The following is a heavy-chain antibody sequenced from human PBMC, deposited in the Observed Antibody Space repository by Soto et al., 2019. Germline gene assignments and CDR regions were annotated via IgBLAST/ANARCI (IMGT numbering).Heavy chain of an antibody. CDR2: IIPILGIA. CDR1: GGTFSSYT. Sequence: QVQLVQSGAEVKKPGSSVKVSCKASGGTFSSYTISWVRHAPGQGLEWMGRIIPILGIANYAQKFQGRVTITADKSTSTAYMELSSLRSEDTAVYYCARQSGYSGYDRSDVTGYFDYWGQGTLVTVSS. V-gene: IGHV1-69*02. D-gene: IGHD5-12*01. J-gene: IGHJ4*02. CDR3: ARQSGYSGYDRSDVTGYFDY.